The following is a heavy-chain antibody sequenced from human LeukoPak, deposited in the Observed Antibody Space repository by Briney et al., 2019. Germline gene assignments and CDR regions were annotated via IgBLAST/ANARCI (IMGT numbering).Heavy chain of an antibody. CDR1: GGTFSSYA. D-gene: IGHD3-10*02. CDR2: IIPIFGTA. Sequence: SVKVSCKASGGTFSSYAISWVRQAPGQGLEWMGGIIPIFGTANYAQKFQGRVTITADESTGTAYMELSSLRSEDTAVYYCASCVRGYYYYGMDVWGQGTTVTVSS. V-gene: IGHV1-69*13. J-gene: IGHJ6*02. CDR3: ASCVRGYYYYGMDV.